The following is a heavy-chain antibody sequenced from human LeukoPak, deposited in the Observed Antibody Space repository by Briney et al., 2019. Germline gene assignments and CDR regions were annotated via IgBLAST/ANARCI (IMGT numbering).Heavy chain of an antibody. D-gene: IGHD3-22*01. CDR3: ASVYYHDSSAHYRYFQH. CDR1: GGSISISTYY. Sequence: SETLSLTCTVSGGSISISTYYWGWIRQSPGKGLEWIGSIYYSGSTYYNPSLKSRVTVSVDTSKNQFSLKLSSVTAADTAVYYCASVYYHDSSAHYRYFQHWGQGTLVTVSS. V-gene: IGHV4-39*01. J-gene: IGHJ1*01. CDR2: IYYSGST.